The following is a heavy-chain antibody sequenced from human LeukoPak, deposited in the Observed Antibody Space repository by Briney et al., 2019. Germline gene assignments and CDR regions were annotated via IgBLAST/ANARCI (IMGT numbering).Heavy chain of an antibody. Sequence: GGSLRLSCAASGFTFSSYAISWVRQAPGQGLEWMGGIIPIFGTANYAQKFQGRVTITADKSTSTAYMELSSLRSEDTAVYYCARHHGVDTAMVFGFYYYMDVWGKGTAVTVSS. V-gene: IGHV1-69*06. CDR1: GFTFSSYA. CDR2: IIPIFGTA. D-gene: IGHD5-18*01. J-gene: IGHJ6*03. CDR3: ARHHGVDTAMVFGFYYYMDV.